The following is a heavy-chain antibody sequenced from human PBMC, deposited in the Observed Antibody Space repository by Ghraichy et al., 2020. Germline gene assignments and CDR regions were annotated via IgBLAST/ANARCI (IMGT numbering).Heavy chain of an antibody. D-gene: IGHD6-6*01. CDR1: GYSFTSYY. V-gene: IGHV1-46*01. Sequence: ASVKVSCKASGYSFTSYYMHWVRQAPGQGLEWMGIINPSGGSTSYAQKFQGRVTMTRDTSTSTVYMELSSLRSEDTAVYYCARDPLQYSSSSNYYYGMDVWGQGTTVTVSS. J-gene: IGHJ6*02. CDR2: INPSGGST. CDR3: ARDPLQYSSSSNYYYGMDV.